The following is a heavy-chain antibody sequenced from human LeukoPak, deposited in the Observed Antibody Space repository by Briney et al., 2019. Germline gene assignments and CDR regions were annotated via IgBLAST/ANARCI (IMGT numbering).Heavy chain of an antibody. V-gene: IGHV1-69*01. J-gene: IGHJ4*02. CDR2: IIPIFGTA. CDR1: GGTFSSYT. Sequence: SVKVSCKASGGTFSSYTISWVRQAPGQGLEWMGGIIPIFGTANYAQKFQDRVTITADESTSTAYMDLSSLRSEDTAVYYCAREDLTPGTYYYDSSGPRGFDYWGQGTLVTVSS. D-gene: IGHD3-22*01. CDR3: AREDLTPGTYYYDSSGPRGFDY.